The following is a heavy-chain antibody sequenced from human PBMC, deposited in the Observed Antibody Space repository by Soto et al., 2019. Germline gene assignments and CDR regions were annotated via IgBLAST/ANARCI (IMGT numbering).Heavy chain of an antibody. Sequence: GGSLRLSCEGSGFTFGSYAMSWVRQAPGKGLEWVSLISGAGGSTSYADSVKGRFTISRDNSKSTLYLQMNSLRPEDTATYYCAGDYYDFWSGFLDYWGQGTPVTAPQ. CDR2: ISGAGGST. CDR1: GFTFGSYA. J-gene: IGHJ4*02. CDR3: AGDYYDFWSGFLDY. V-gene: IGHV3-23*01. D-gene: IGHD3-3*01.